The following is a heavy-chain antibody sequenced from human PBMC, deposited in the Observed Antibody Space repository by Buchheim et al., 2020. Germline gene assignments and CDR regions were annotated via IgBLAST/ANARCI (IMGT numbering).Heavy chain of an antibody. CDR2: INPNGGST. CDR1: GYTFTSYY. CDR3: ARDCSQPGGGSCYSLDY. J-gene: IGHJ4*02. D-gene: IGHD2-15*01. V-gene: IGHV1-46*01. Sequence: QVQLVQSGAEVKKPGASVKVSCKASGYTFTSYYMHWVRQAPGQGLEWMGIINPNGGSTSYAQKFQGRVTMTRDTSTNTVYLELSSLRSEDTAVYYCARDCSQPGGGSCYSLDYWGQGTL.